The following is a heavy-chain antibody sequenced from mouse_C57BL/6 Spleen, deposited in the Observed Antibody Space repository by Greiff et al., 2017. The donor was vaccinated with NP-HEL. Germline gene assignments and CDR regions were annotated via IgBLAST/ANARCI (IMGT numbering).Heavy chain of an antibody. CDR2: IDPSDSET. V-gene: IGHV1-52*01. CDR3: ARTAQALYYFDY. CDR1: GYTFTSYW. D-gene: IGHD3-2*02. Sequence: QVQLQQPGAELVRPGSSVKLSCKASGYTFTSYWMHWVKQRPIQGLEWIGNIDPSDSETHYNQKFKDKATLTVDKSSSTAYMQLSSLTSEDSAVYYCARTAQALYYFDYWGKGTTLTVSS. J-gene: IGHJ2*01.